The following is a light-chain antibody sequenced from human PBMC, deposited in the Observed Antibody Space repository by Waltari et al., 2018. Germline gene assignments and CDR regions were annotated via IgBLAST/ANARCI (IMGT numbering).Light chain of an antibody. V-gene: IGKV3-15*01. CDR2: GAS. Sequence: EIVMTQSPATLSVSPGERATLSCRASQSVRSNLAWYQQKPGQAPRLLIYGASTRATCIPARFSGSGSGTDFTLTISSLQSEDFAVYYCQQYNNWPPVFTFGPGTKVDIK. J-gene: IGKJ3*01. CDR3: QQYNNWPPVFT. CDR1: QSVRSN.